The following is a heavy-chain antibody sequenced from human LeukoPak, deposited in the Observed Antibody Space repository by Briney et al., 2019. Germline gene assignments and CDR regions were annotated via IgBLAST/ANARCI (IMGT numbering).Heavy chain of an antibody. J-gene: IGHJ4*02. CDR3: AKGHSDFGTGFNG. D-gene: IGHD4-17*01. CDR2: ISGSGGST. CDR1: GFTFSTFSNFA. Sequence: GGSLRLFCAASGFTFSTFSNFAMSWVRQAPGEGLECVSVISGSGGSTYYADSVKGRFTISRDNSKKTLDLQMNSLRAEDTAVYFCAKGHSDFGTGFNGWGQGTLVTVSS. V-gene: IGHV3-23*01.